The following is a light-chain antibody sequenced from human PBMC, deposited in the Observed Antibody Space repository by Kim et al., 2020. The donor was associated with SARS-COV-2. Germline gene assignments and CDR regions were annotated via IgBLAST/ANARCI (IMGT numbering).Light chain of an antibody. CDR3: SSYTSSRTLV. CDR2: AVS. J-gene: IGLJ2*01. CDR1: SSDVGSHNR. Sequence: GQSVTISCTGTSSDVGSHNRVSWYQQPPGTAPKLMIYAVSNRPSGVPDRFSGSKSGNTASLIISGLQAEDEADYYCSSYTSSRTLVFGGGTKLTVL. V-gene: IGLV2-18*02.